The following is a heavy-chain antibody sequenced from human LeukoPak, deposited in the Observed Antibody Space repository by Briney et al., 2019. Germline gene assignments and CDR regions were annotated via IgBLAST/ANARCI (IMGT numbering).Heavy chain of an antibody. Sequence: PGGSLRLSCAASGFTFSNCAMSWVRQAPGKGLEWVSGISGSGGSTYYADSVKGRFTISRDNSKNTLYLQMNSLRAEDTAVYYCAKGNTVNYLYDAFDSWGQGTVVTVSS. CDR3: AKGNTVNYLYDAFDS. D-gene: IGHD2/OR15-2a*01. CDR1: GFTFSNCA. J-gene: IGHJ3*02. V-gene: IGHV3-23*01. CDR2: ISGSGGST.